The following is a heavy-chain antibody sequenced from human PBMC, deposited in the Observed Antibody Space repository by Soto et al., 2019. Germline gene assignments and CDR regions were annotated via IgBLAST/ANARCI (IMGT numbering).Heavy chain of an antibody. CDR2: IYYSGST. CDR1: GGSISSYY. D-gene: IGHD5-12*01. CDR3: ARESRDGYNYGRESYGMDV. J-gene: IGHJ6*02. V-gene: IGHV4-59*01. Sequence: SETLSLTCTVSGGSISSYYWSWIRQPPGKGLEWIGYIYYSGSTNYNPSFKSRVTISVDTSKNQFSLKLSSVTAADTAVYYCARESRDGYNYGRESYGMDVWGQGTTATVSS.